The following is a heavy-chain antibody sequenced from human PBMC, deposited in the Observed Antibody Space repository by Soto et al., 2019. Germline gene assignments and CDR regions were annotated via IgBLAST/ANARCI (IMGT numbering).Heavy chain of an antibody. J-gene: IGHJ4*02. CDR2: ISYDGSNK. V-gene: IGHV3-30*18. CDR1: GFTFSSYG. D-gene: IGHD2-15*01. CDR3: AKDLGGNSDY. Sequence: QVQLVESGGGVVQPGRSLRLSCAASGFTFSSYGMHWVRQAPRKGLEWVAVISYDGSNKYYADSVKGRFTISRDNSKNTLYLQMNSLRAEDTAVYYCAKDLGGNSDYWGQGTLVTVSS.